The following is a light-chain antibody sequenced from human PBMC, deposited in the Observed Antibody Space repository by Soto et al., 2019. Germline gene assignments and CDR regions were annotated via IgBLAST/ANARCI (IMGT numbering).Light chain of an antibody. V-gene: IGKV1-12*01. Sequence: DIQVTQSPSSVSASVGDTVTITCRASQVISGWLSWYQQQPGKAPKLLIYAASTLKSGVPSRFRGSGSGTDFTLTINSLQPEDFATYHCQQAKTFPLTFGGGTNVEI. CDR2: AAS. CDR3: QQAKTFPLT. J-gene: IGKJ4*01. CDR1: QVISGW.